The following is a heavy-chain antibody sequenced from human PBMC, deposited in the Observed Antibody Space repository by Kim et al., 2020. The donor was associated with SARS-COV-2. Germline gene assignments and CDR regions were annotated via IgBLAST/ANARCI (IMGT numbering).Heavy chain of an antibody. J-gene: IGHJ4*02. CDR2: LRSDGYST. CDR1: GFTFSAYA. V-gene: IGHV3-64*02. D-gene: IGHD6-19*01. CDR3: ARAKAVAGSPLDY. Sequence: GGSLRLSCTASGFTFSAYAMHWVRQAPGKGLEFVSALRSDGYSTYYAGSVKGRFTISRDNAKNTLYLQMRSLKSEDLAVYFCARAKAVAGSPLDYWGLGT.